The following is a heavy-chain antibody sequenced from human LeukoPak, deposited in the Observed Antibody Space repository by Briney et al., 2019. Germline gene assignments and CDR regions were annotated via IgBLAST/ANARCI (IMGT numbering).Heavy chain of an antibody. CDR2: IIPILGIA. CDR1: GGTFSSYA. J-gene: IGHJ5*02. CDR3: ARLPTVTTIWFDP. Sequence: ASVKVSCKASGGTFSSYAISWVRQAPGQGLEWMGRIIPILGIANYAQKFQGRVTITADKSTSTAYMELSSLRSEDTAVYYCARLPTVTTIWFDPWGQGTLVTVSS. V-gene: IGHV1-69*04. D-gene: IGHD4-17*01.